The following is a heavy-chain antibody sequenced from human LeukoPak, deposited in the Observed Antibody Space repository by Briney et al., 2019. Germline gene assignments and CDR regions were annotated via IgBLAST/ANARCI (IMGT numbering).Heavy chain of an antibody. Sequence: GGSLRLSCAASGFTFDDYAMHWVRQAPGKGLGWVSGISWNSGSIGYADSVKGRFTISRDNAKNSLYLQMNNLRAEDTAVYYCARGGELLRPADYWGQGTLVTVSS. D-gene: IGHD1-26*01. V-gene: IGHV3-9*01. J-gene: IGHJ4*02. CDR3: ARGGELLRPADY. CDR2: ISWNSGSI. CDR1: GFTFDDYA.